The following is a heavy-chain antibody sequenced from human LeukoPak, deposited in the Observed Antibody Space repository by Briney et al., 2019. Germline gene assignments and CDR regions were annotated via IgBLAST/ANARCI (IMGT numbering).Heavy chain of an antibody. CDR2: VYSGGHT. Sequence: GGSLRLSCAASGLIVSNNYMSWVRQAPGKGLEWVSIVYSGGHTYYADSVKGRFTISRDKSKNTLYLQMSSLRAEDTAVYYCARGIRDCSRTTCYQPFDYWGQGALVTVSS. CDR3: ARGIRDCSRTTCYQPFDY. J-gene: IGHJ4*02. V-gene: IGHV3-53*01. CDR1: GLIVSNNY. D-gene: IGHD2-2*01.